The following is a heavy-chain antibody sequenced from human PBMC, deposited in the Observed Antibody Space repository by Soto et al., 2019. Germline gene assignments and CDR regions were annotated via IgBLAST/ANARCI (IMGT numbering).Heavy chain of an antibody. Sequence: PGGSLRLCCAASGFTFNSYAMNWVRQAPGKGLEWVSGISGSGDSPYYADSAKGRFTISRDNSKNTLFLQMNSLRVEDTAVYYCAAGRLPAAQYGWFDPWGQGTLVTVSS. CDR2: ISGSGDSP. CDR3: AAGRLPAAQYGWFDP. J-gene: IGHJ5*02. D-gene: IGHD2-2*01. V-gene: IGHV3-23*01. CDR1: GFTFNSYA.